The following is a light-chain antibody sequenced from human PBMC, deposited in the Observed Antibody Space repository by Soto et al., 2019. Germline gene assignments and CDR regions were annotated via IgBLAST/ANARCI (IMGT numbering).Light chain of an antibody. CDR2: DVN. J-gene: IGLJ2*01. Sequence: QSALTQPASVSGSPGRSITVSCTGTSSDVGSYNFVSWYQQYPGKAPKLIIYDVNKRPSGVSNRFSGSKSGNSASLTISGLQAEDEADYYCCSYAGSYIFVLFGGGTKVTVL. CDR3: CSYAGSYIFVL. CDR1: SSDVGSYNF. V-gene: IGLV2-23*02.